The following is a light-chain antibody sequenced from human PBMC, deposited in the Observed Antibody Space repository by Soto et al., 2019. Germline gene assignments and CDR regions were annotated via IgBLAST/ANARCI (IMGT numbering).Light chain of an antibody. CDR3: KHYKACALA. CDR1: QGVATT. CDR2: NAY. Sequence: EIVMTQSPASLSVSPGESVTLSCRASQGVATTLAWYRQQPGQAPRLLIYNAYIRASGVPARFSGSGSGTEFPLTISSLQSEDFAVYYCKHYKACALAFGGGTKVEIK. J-gene: IGKJ4*01. V-gene: IGKV3-15*01.